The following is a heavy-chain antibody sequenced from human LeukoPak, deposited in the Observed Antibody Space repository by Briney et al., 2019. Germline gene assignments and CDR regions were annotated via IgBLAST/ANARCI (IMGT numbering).Heavy chain of an antibody. CDR3: AKGGAATMRDGYNYYYYYMEV. CDR1: GITISSHA. J-gene: IGHJ6*03. CDR2: ISGSGGHT. V-gene: IGHV3-23*01. D-gene: IGHD5-24*01. Sequence: GGSLRLSCAASGITISSHAMSWVRQAPGKGLEWVSLISGSGGHTYYGDSVKGRFTISRDNSTNRLYLQMNSLRPEDTAVYYCAKGGAATMRDGYNYYYYYMEVWGRGTTVTVSS.